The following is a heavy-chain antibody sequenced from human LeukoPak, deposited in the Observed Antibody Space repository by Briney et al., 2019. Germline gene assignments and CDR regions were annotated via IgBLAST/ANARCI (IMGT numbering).Heavy chain of an antibody. D-gene: IGHD6-19*01. CDR3: ATPGYSSGWFTGFDY. Sequence: VASVKVSCKASGGTFSSYAISWVRQAPGQGLEWMGGIIPIFGTANYAQKFQGRVTITADESTSKAYMELSSLRSEDTAVYYCATPGYSSGWFTGFDYWGQGTLVTVSS. J-gene: IGHJ4*02. V-gene: IGHV1-69*13. CDR2: IIPIFGTA. CDR1: GGTFSSYA.